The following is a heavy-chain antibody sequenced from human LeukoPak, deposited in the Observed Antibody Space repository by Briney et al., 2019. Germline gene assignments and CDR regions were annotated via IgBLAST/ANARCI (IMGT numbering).Heavy chain of an antibody. D-gene: IGHD4-17*01. CDR2: ISGSGGST. J-gene: IGHJ5*02. V-gene: IGHV3-23*01. CDR1: AFTFSSYP. CDR3: ARGITTVTTDNRFNWFDP. Sequence: GGSLRLSCAASAFTFSSYPMTWVRQAPGKGLEWVSSISGSGGSTFYADSVKGRFTISRDNSKNTLFLQMNSLGAEDTAVYYCARGITTVTTDNRFNWFDPWGQGTLVTVSS.